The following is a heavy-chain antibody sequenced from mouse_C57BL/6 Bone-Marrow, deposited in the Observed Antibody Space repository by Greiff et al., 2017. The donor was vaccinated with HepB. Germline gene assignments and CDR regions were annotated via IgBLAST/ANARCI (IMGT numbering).Heavy chain of an antibody. Sequence: EVQLQQSGPELVKPGASVKISCKASGYTFTDYYMNWVKQSHGKSLEWIGDINPNNGGTSYNQKFKGKATLTVDKSSSTAYMELRSLTSEDSAVYYFARRGYGNPFAYWGQGTLVTVSA. CDR1: GYTFTDYY. D-gene: IGHD2-1*01. V-gene: IGHV1-26*01. J-gene: IGHJ3*01. CDR3: ARRGYGNPFAY. CDR2: INPNNGGT.